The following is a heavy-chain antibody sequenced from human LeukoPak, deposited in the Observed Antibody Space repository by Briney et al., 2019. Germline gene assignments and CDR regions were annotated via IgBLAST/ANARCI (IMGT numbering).Heavy chain of an antibody. V-gene: IGHV4-39*01. CDR3: ARKYYDILTGYPVYFDY. D-gene: IGHD3-9*01. J-gene: IGHJ4*02. CDR1: GGSISGSSYY. Sequence: SETLSLTCTVSGGSISGSSYYWGWIRQPPGKGLEWIGSIYYSGSTYYNPSLKSRVTISVDTSKNQFSLKLSSVTAADTAVYYCARKYYDILTGYPVYFDYWGQGALVTVSS. CDR2: IYYSGST.